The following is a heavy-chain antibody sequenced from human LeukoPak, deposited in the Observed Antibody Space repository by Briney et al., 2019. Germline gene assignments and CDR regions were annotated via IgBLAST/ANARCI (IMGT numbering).Heavy chain of an antibody. V-gene: IGHV3-21*01. CDR1: GFTFSSYS. CDR3: ARDWGSGYYYYYYYGMDV. Sequence: GGSLRLSCAASGFTFSSYSMNWVRQAPGKGLEWVSSISSSSSYIYYADSVKGRFTISRDNAKNSLYLQMNSLRAEDTAVYYCARDWGSGYYYYYYYGMDVWGQGTTVTVSS. D-gene: IGHD3-22*01. J-gene: IGHJ6*02. CDR2: ISSSSSYI.